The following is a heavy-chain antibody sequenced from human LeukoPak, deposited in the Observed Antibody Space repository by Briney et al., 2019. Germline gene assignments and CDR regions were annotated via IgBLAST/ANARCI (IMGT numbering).Heavy chain of an antibody. CDR2: IKQDGSEK. V-gene: IGHV3-7*04. CDR1: GFTFSSYW. J-gene: IGHJ4*02. D-gene: IGHD1-26*01. CDR3: GRGGGGATFY. Sequence: GGSLRLSCAASGFTFSSYWMSWVRQAPGKGLEWVANIKQDGSEKYYVDSVKGRFTISRDNAKNSLYLQMTSLRAEDTAVYCWGRGGGGATFYWGQGTLVTVSS.